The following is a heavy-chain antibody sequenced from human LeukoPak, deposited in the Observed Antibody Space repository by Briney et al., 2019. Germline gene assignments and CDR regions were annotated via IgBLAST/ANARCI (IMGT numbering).Heavy chain of an antibody. Sequence: PSETLSLTCAVSGGSISSSNWWSWVRQPPGKGLEWIGKIYHSGSTNYNPSLKSRVTISVDKSKNQFSLKLSSVTAADTAVYYCARICSSTSCSLDYWGQGTLVTVSS. J-gene: IGHJ4*02. D-gene: IGHD2-2*01. CDR1: GGSISSSNW. V-gene: IGHV4-4*02. CDR3: ARICSSTSCSLDY. CDR2: IYHSGST.